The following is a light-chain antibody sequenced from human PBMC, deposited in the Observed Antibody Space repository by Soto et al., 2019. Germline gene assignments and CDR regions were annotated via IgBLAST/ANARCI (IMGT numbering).Light chain of an antibody. CDR1: SSDFGGYNY. J-gene: IGLJ1*01. CDR2: DVS. CDR3: SSYTSSSSPYV. Sequence: QSVLTQPASVSGSPGQSITISCTGTSSDFGGYNYVSWYQQHPGKAPKLMIYDVSNRPSGISTRFSGSKSGNTASLTISGLQAEDEADYYCSSYTSSSSPYVFGTGTKVTVL. V-gene: IGLV2-14*03.